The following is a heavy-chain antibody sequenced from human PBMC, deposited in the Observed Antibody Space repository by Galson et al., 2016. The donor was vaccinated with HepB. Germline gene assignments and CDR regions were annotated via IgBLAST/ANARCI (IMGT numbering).Heavy chain of an antibody. D-gene: IGHD3-3*01. J-gene: IGHJ5*02. CDR2: IKNRFEGGTE. CDR3: ATDDCWSGYPSVS. Sequence: SLRLSCAASGFTFENVWMTWVRQAPGKGLQWVARIKNRFEGGTEDYGTAVRGRFTVSRDDSAEMLYLQMNNLKSEDTAVYYCATDDCWSGYPSVSWGQGTLVVVSS. CDR1: GFTFENVW. V-gene: IGHV3-15*01.